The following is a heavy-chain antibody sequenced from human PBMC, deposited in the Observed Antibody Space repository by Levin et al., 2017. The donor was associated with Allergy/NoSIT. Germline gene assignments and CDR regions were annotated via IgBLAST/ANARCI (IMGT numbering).Heavy chain of an antibody. V-gene: IGHV3-48*01. D-gene: IGHD6-13*01. CDR2: ISSSSTTI. J-gene: IGHJ1*01. Sequence: PGGSLRLSCAASFFRFILSFLPFFLPSPLTGPEWVSYISSSSTTISYADSVKGRFTISRDNAKNSLYLQMNSLRAEDTAVYYCARVVAATETASALFQHWGQGTLVTVSS. CDR3: ARVVAATETASALFQH. CDR1: FFRFILSF.